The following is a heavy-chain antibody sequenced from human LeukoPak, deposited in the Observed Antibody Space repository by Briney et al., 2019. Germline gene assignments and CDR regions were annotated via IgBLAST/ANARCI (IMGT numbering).Heavy chain of an antibody. V-gene: IGHV3-7*01. Sequence: GGSLRLSCAASGFNFSSYWMSWVRQAPGKGLEWVANIKQDGSEKYYVDSVKGRFTISRDNAKNSLSLQMNSLRAEDTAVYYCARGIAVAGFYYYYGMDVWGQGTTVTVSS. D-gene: IGHD6-19*01. CDR1: GFNFSSYW. J-gene: IGHJ6*02. CDR2: IKQDGSEK. CDR3: ARGIAVAGFYYYYGMDV.